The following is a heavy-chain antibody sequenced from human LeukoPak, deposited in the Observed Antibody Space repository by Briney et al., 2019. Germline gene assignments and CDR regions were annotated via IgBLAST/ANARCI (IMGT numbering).Heavy chain of an antibody. CDR3: ARARYYYDSSGYSPVNTYFDY. CDR1: GGTFSSYA. V-gene: IGHV1-69*05. CDR2: IIPIFGTA. J-gene: IGHJ4*02. D-gene: IGHD3-22*01. Sequence: SVKVSCKASGGTFSSYAISWVRQAPGQGHEWMGRIIPIFGTANYAQKFQGRVTITTDESTSTAYMELSSLRSEDTAVYYCARARYYYDSSGYSPVNTYFDYWGQGTLVTVSS.